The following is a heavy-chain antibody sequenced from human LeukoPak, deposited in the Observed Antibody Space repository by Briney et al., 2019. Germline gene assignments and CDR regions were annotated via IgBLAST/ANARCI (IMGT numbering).Heavy chain of an antibody. CDR2: INHSGST. J-gene: IGHJ2*01. CDR3: ARDWGSGGWSWYFDL. Sequence: PSETLSLTCAVYGGSFSGYYWSWIRQPPGKGLEWIGEINHSGSTNYNPSLKSRVTISVDTSKNQFSLKLSSVTAADTAVYYCARDWGSGGWSWYFDLWGRGTLVTVSS. CDR1: GGSFSGYY. V-gene: IGHV4-34*01. D-gene: IGHD3-16*01.